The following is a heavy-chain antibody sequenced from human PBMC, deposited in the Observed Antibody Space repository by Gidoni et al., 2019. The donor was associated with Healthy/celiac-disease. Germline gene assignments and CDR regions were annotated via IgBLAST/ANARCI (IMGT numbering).Heavy chain of an antibody. D-gene: IGHD5-12*01. CDR1: GFTFSSNS. CDR2: MSSSSSYI. V-gene: IGHV3-21*02. Sequence: EVQLVESGGGLVKPGGSLRLSCAASGFTFSSNSMNWVRQAPGKGLEWVSSMSSSSSYIYYADSVKGRFTISRDNAKNSLYLQMNSLRAEDTAVYYCARDRGYDSYYYYGMDVWGQGTTVTVSS. CDR3: ARDRGYDSYYYYGMDV. J-gene: IGHJ6*02.